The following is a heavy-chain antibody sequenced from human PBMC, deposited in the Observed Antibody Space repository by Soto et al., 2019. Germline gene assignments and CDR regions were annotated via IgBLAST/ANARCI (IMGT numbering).Heavy chain of an antibody. CDR2: IYTSGST. CDR1: GASIYTYY. Sequence: SETLSLTCNVSGASIYTYYWNWIRQSPGKGLEWIGRIYTSGSTNYNPSLKSRVTMSVDTSKNQFSLKLSSVTAADTAVYYCALHTRSSSWSGSPSYFDYWGQGTLVTVSS. V-gene: IGHV4-4*07. CDR3: ALHTRSSSWSGSPSYFDY. D-gene: IGHD6-13*01. J-gene: IGHJ4*02.